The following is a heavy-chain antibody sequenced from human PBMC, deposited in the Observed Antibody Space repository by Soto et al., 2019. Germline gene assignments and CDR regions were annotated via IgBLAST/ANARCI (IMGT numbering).Heavy chain of an antibody. J-gene: IGHJ6*02. CDR3: ARRYGSGSYFPYYYYGMDV. CDR2: IYPGDSDT. Sequence: PGESLKISCKGSGYSFTSYWIGWVRQMPGKGLEWTGIIYPGDSDTRYSPSFQGQVTISADKSISTAYLQWSSLKASDTAMYYCARRYGSGSYFPYYYYGMDVWGQGTTVTVSS. CDR1: GYSFTSYW. V-gene: IGHV5-51*01. D-gene: IGHD3-10*01.